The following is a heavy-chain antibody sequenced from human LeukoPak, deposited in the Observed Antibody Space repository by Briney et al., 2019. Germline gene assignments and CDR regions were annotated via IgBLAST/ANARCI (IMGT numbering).Heavy chain of an antibody. CDR3: AKDTWPYHYGMDV. CDR2: ISETGGGT. CDR1: GFTFGSYA. Sequence: PGGSLRLSCAASGFTFGSYAVSWVRQAPGQGLEWVSGISETGGGTYYADSVKGRFTISRDNSKHTLYLQMNSLRAEDTALYYCAKDTWPYHYGMDVWGQGTTVTVSS. D-gene: IGHD2/OR15-2a*01. J-gene: IGHJ6*02. V-gene: IGHV3-23*01.